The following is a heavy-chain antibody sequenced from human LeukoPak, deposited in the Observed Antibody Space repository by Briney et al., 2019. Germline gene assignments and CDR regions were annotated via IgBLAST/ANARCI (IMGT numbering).Heavy chain of an antibody. CDR3: ATDSSIAVAGTRSYYYYYMDV. V-gene: IGHV1-2*02. J-gene: IGHJ6*03. CDR2: INPNSGGT. Sequence: APVKVSCKASGYTFTGYYMHWARQAPGQGLEWMGWINPNSGGTNYAQKFQGRVTMTRDTSISTAYMELSSLRSEDTAVYYCATDSSIAVAGTRSYYYYYMDVWGKGTTVTISS. CDR1: GYTFTGYY. D-gene: IGHD6-19*01.